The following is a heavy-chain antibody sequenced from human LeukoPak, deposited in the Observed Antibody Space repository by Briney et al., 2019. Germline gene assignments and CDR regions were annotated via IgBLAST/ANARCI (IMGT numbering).Heavy chain of an antibody. CDR3: VRGAYSAYNWDY. Sequence: GGSLRLSCAASGFTFRDYYMTWIRQAPGKGLEWVSYISSSGTTMYYTDSVKGRFTISRDNAENSLYLQMNGLRAEDTAVYYCVRGAYSAYNWDYWGQGILVTVSS. CDR2: ISSSGTTM. D-gene: IGHD5-12*01. CDR1: GFTFRDYY. V-gene: IGHV3-11*01. J-gene: IGHJ4*02.